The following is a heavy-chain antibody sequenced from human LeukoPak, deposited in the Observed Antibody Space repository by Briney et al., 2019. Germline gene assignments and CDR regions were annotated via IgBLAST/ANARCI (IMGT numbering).Heavy chain of an antibody. J-gene: IGHJ5*02. V-gene: IGHV1-69*05. CDR3: ARGELGNHWIDP. Sequence: GASVKVSCKASGGTFSSYAISWVRQAPGQGLEWMGRIIPIFGTANYAQKFQGRVTITTDESANTAYMELSGLRSEDTAVYYCARGELGNHWIDPWGQGTLATVSS. D-gene: IGHD7-27*01. CDR1: GGTFSSYA. CDR2: IIPIFGTA.